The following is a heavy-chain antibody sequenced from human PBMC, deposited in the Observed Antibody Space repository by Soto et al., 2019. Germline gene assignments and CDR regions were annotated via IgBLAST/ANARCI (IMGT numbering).Heavy chain of an antibody. V-gene: IGHV4-59*01. CDR3: AVDIDPTAGSGIIFDY. J-gene: IGHJ4*02. CDR1: GGSISSYY. CDR2: IYYSGST. Sequence: SETLSLTCTVSGGSISSYYWSWIRQPPGKGLEWIGYIYYSGSTNYNPSLKSRVTISVDTSKNQFSLKLSSVTAADTAVYYCAVDIDPTAGSGIIFDYWGQGTLVTVSS. D-gene: IGHD3-10*01.